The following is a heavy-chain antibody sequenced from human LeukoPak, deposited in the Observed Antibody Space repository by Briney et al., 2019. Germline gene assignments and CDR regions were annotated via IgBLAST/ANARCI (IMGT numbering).Heavy chain of an antibody. D-gene: IGHD4-17*01. J-gene: IGHJ6*02. V-gene: IGHV3-21*01. CDR2: ISSSSSYI. CDR1: GFTFSSYS. CDR3: ARDGGLDYGANPNYYYYGMDV. Sequence: GGSLRLSCAASGFTFSSYSMNWVRQPPGKGLEWVSSISSSSSYIYYADSVKGRFTISRDNTKNSLYLQLNSLRAEDTAVYYCARDGGLDYGANPNYYYYGMDVWGQGTTVTVSS.